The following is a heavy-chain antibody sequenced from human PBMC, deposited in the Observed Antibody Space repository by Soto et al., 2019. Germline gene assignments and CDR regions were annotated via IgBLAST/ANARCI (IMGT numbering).Heavy chain of an antibody. D-gene: IGHD3-3*01. CDR1: GGSISSSNW. CDR2: IYHSGST. J-gene: IGHJ4*02. V-gene: IGHV4-4*02. CDR3: ARNSITIFGVVNQFDY. Sequence: SETLSLTCAVSGGSISSSNWWSWVRQPPGKGLEWIGEIYHSGSTNYNPSLKSRVTISVDKSKKQFSLKLRSVTAADTAVYYCARNSITIFGVVNQFDYWGQGTLLTVSS.